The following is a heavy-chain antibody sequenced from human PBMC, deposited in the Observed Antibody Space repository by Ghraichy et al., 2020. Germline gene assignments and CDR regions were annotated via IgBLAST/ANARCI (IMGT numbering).Heavy chain of an antibody. Sequence: GGSLRLSCVASGFTFSDNGMHWVRQAPGKGLEWVAVIWHDGSKKYHADSVKGRFFIFRDNSKNTLYLQMNSLRADDTAVYHCARDLWGPGCCSTSCFQFDYWGQGTLVAVSS. D-gene: IGHD2-2*01. V-gene: IGHV3-33*01. CDR3: ARDLWGPGCCSTSCFQFDY. J-gene: IGHJ4*02. CDR2: IWHDGSKK. CDR1: GFTFSDNG.